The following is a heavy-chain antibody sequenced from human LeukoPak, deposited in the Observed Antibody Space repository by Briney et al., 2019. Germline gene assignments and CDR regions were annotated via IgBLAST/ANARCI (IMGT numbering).Heavy chain of an antibody. Sequence: GGSLRLSCAASGFTFSSYAMHWVRQAPGKGLEWVAVISYDGNNEYYADSVKGRFTISRDNSKNTLYLQMNSLRAEDAAVYYCAKEYDFWSGYNWFDPWGQGTLVTVSS. CDR3: AKEYDFWSGYNWFDP. V-gene: IGHV3-30-3*01. J-gene: IGHJ5*02. D-gene: IGHD3-3*01. CDR1: GFTFSSYA. CDR2: ISYDGNNE.